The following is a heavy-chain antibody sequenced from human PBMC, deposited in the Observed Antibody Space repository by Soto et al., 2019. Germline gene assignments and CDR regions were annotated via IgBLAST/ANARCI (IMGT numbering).Heavy chain of an antibody. D-gene: IGHD3-3*01. V-gene: IGHV1-3*01. Sequence: ASVKVSCKASGYTFTSYAMHWVRQAPGQRLEWMGWINAGNGNTKYSQKFQGRVTITRDTSASTAYMELSSLRSEDTAVYYCARDPIYEFWSGYYYYYMGGWGKGTTVTVSS. J-gene: IGHJ6*03. CDR1: GYTFTSYA. CDR2: INAGNGNT. CDR3: ARDPIYEFWSGYYYYYMGG.